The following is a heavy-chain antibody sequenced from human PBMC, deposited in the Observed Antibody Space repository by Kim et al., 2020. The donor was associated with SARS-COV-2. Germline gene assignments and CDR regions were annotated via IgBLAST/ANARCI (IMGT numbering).Heavy chain of an antibody. CDR3: ARVGPIPYDF. CDR2: GDT. Sequence: GDTYCPDSVKGRFPIARDNAKSSLHLQMNSLRVGDTAVYYCARVGPIPYDFWGQGILVTVSS. V-gene: IGHV3-13*01. J-gene: IGHJ4*02. D-gene: IGHD2-2*02.